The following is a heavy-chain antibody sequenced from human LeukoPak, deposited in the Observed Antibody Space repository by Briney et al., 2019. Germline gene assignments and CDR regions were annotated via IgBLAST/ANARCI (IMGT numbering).Heavy chain of an antibody. J-gene: IGHJ4*02. D-gene: IGHD5-18*01. Sequence: PSETLSLTCAVSGYSISSGYYWGWIRQPPGKGLEWIGTIYHSGSTYYNPSLKSPVTMSVDTSKNQFSLNLSSVTAADTALYYCARHTGGYTYGLVYWGQGTLVTVSS. CDR1: GYSISSGYY. V-gene: IGHV4-38-2*01. CDR3: ARHTGGYTYGLVY. CDR2: IYHSGST.